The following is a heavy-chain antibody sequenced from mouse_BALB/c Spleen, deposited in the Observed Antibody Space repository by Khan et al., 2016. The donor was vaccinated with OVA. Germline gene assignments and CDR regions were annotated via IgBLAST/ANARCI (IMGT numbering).Heavy chain of an antibody. Sequence: QIQLVQSGPELKKPGETVKISCKASGYTFTNYGMNWVKQSPGKALKWMGWINTYTGEPTYADDFKGRFAFSLETSASTAYLQINNLKNEDTATYFCARPANLYYTLDYWGKGTSVTVSS. CDR3: ARPANLYYTLDY. V-gene: IGHV9-3-1*01. CDR2: INTYTGEP. J-gene: IGHJ4*01. CDR1: GYTFTNYG. D-gene: IGHD4-1*02.